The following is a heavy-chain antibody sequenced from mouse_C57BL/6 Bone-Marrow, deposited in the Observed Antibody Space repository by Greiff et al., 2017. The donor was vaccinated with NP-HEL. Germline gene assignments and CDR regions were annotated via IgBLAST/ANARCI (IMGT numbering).Heavy chain of an antibody. D-gene: IGHD4-1*01. Sequence: DVKLQESGGGLVKPGGSLKLSCAASGFTFSDYGMHWVRQAPEKGLEWVAYISSGSSTIYYADTVKGRFTISRDNAKNTLFLQMTSLRSEDTAMYYCARKLGRDCHFDYWGQGTTLTVSS. J-gene: IGHJ2*01. V-gene: IGHV5-17*01. CDR2: ISSGSSTI. CDR3: ARKLGRDCHFDY. CDR1: GFTFSDYG.